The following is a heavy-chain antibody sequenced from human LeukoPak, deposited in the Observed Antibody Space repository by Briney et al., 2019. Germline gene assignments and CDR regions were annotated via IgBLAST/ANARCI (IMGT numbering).Heavy chain of an antibody. V-gene: IGHV4-38-2*02. CDR2: IYHSGST. CDR3: ARGSSGYYFDY. Sequence: PETLSLTCTVSGYSISSGYYWGWIRQPPGKGLEWIGSIYHSGSTYYNPSLKSRVTISVDTSKNQFSLKLSSVTAADTAVYYCARGSSGYYFDYWGQGTLVTVSS. CDR1: GYSISSGYY. D-gene: IGHD3-22*01. J-gene: IGHJ4*02.